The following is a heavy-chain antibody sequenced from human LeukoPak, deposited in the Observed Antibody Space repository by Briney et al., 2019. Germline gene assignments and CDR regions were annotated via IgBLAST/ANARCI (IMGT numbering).Heavy chain of an antibody. Sequence: GGSLRLSCAASGFTFSSYDMHWVRQATGKGLEWVSAIGTAGDTYYPGSVKGRFTISRDNAKNTLYLQMNSLRAEDTAVYYCARVRPPYFDYWGQGTLVTVSS. J-gene: IGHJ4*02. CDR1: GFTFSSYD. CDR2: IGTAGDT. CDR3: ARVRPPYFDY. V-gene: IGHV3-13*01.